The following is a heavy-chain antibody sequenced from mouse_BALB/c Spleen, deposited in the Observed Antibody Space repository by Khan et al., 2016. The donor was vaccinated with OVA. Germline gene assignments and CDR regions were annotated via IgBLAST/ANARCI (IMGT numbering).Heavy chain of an antibody. Sequence: QVQLKQSGAELMKPGASVKISCKATGYTFSSYWIEWVKQRPDHGLEWIGEILPGSNSTNYNERFKGKATTTADTSSNTAYMQLSSLTSEDSAIYYCARGNYYGSTAWFGYWGQGTLVTVSA. CDR2: ILPGSNST. J-gene: IGHJ3*01. D-gene: IGHD1-1*01. V-gene: IGHV1-9*01. CDR1: GYTFSSYW. CDR3: ARGNYYGSTAWFGY.